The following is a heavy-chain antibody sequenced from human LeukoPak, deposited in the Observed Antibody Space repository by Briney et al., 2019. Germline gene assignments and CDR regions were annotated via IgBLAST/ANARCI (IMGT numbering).Heavy chain of an antibody. D-gene: IGHD3-10*01. J-gene: IGHJ5*02. CDR2: FDPEDGET. CDR1: GYTLTELS. Sequence: GASVKVSCKASGYTLTELSMHWVRQAPGKGLEWMGGFDPEDGETIYAQKFQGRVTMTEDTSTDTAYMELSSLRSEDTAVYYCATNIDLKDVGGSGSYPWGQGTLVTVSS. V-gene: IGHV1-24*01. CDR3: ATNIDLKDVGGSGSYP.